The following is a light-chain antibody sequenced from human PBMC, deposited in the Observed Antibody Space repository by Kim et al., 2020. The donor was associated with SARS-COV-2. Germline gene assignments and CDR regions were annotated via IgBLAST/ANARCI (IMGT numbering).Light chain of an antibody. V-gene: IGKV3-20*01. Sequence: PGERATLFCRASQSVRRDYLAWYQQRPGQSPRLLINGASSRATGIPDRFNGSGSGTDFTLTISRLEPDDFAVYYCQQYGPSSVTFGPGTRL. J-gene: IGKJ5*01. CDR3: QQYGPSSVT. CDR1: QSVRRDY. CDR2: GAS.